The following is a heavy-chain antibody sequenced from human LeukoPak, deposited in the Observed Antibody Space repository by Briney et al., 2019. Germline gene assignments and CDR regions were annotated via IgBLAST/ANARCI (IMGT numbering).Heavy chain of an antibody. CDR2: INPNSGGT. CDR3: ATFMILDEGDFDI. CDR1: GYTFTSYY. V-gene: IGHV1-2*06. D-gene: IGHD3-16*01. J-gene: IGHJ3*02. Sequence: ASVKVSCKASGYTFTSYYMHWVRQAPGHGLEWMGRINPNSGGTNFAQKFQGRVTMTRDTSINTAYMELSRLRSDDTAVFYCATFMILDEGDFDIWGQGTMVTVSS.